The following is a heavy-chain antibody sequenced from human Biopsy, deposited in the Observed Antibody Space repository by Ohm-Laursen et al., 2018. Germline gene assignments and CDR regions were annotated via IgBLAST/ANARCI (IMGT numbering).Heavy chain of an antibody. J-gene: IGHJ4*02. CDR1: GGSIAFKY. Sequence: SETLSLTCSVSGGSIAFKYWTWIRQSADKGLEWIGRITPTGVTHYNPSLESRVTMSLDTSKKLFSLKLSSVAAADTAMYYCARELMEYYDSSGYFDHWGQGSLVTVSA. CDR2: ITPTGVT. CDR3: ARELMEYYDSSGYFDH. D-gene: IGHD3-22*01. V-gene: IGHV4-4*07.